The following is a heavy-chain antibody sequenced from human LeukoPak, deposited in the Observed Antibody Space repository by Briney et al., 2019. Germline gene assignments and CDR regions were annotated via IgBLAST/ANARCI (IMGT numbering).Heavy chain of an antibody. CDR3: ARGPTGYRTDNWFDP. J-gene: IGHJ5*02. CDR1: GFTFGSYS. D-gene: IGHD6-25*01. CDR2: ISSSSSYI. V-gene: IGHV3-21*01. Sequence: GGSLRLSCAASGFTFGSYSMNWVRQAPGKGLEWVSSISSSSSYIYYADSVKGRFTISRDNAKNSLYLQMNSLRAEDTAVYYCARGPTGYRTDNWFDPWGQGTLVTVSS.